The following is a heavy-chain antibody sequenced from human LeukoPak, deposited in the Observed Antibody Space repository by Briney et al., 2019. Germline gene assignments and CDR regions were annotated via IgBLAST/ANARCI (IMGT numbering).Heavy chain of an antibody. V-gene: IGHV4-59*11. CDR3: ARDQSIAGWFDP. CDR1: GGSISSHY. CDR2: IYYSGST. D-gene: IGHD2-21*01. J-gene: IGHJ5*02. Sequence: SSETLSLTCTVSGGSISSHYWSWIRQPPGKGLEWIGYIYYSGSTNYNPSLKSRVTISVDTSNNQFSLKLSSVTAADTAVYYCARDQSIAGWFDPWGQGTLVTVSS.